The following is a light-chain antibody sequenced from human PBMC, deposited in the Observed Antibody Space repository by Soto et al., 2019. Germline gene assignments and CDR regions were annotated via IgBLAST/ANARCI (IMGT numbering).Light chain of an antibody. V-gene: IGLV1-40*01. CDR1: SSNIGAGYD. CDR3: HSYDSSLSAVV. J-gene: IGLJ3*02. CDR2: SNN. Sequence: QSVLTQPPSMSGAPGQRVTISCTGTSSNIGAGYDVHWYQQLPGKAPTLLIYSNNDRPSGVPDRFSGSKSGTSASLAITGLQTDDEADYYCHSYDSSLSAVVFGGGTELTVL.